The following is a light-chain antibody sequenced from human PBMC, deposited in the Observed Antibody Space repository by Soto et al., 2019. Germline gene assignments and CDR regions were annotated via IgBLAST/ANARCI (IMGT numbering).Light chain of an antibody. V-gene: IGKV1-39*01. CDR3: LQHNSYPSIT. CDR1: QSISTY. Sequence: DIQVTQSPSSLSASVGDRVTITCRASQSISTYIHWYQNKSGEAPKLLIYGASILQSGVPSRFSGSGSGTDFALTITSLQPEDFATYYCLQHNSYPSITFGQGTRLEIK. J-gene: IGKJ5*01. CDR2: GAS.